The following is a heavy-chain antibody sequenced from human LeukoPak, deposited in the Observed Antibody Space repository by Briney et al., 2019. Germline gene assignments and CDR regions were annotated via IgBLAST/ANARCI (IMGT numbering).Heavy chain of an antibody. CDR3: ARHTPPGSSSAFDI. V-gene: IGHV4-38-2*01. CDR1: GYSISSGYY. D-gene: IGHD6-6*01. J-gene: IGHJ3*02. Sequence: PSETLSLTCAVSGYSISSGYYWGWTRQPPGKGLKWIGSIYHSGSTYYNPSLKSRVTISVDMSMNQFSLKLRSVTATDTAVYYCARHTPPGSSSAFDIWGQGTTVTVSS. CDR2: IYHSGST.